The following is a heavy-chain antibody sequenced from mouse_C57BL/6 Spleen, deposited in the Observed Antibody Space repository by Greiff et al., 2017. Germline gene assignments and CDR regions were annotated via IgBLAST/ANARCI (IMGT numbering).Heavy chain of an antibody. J-gene: IGHJ1*03. CDR3: ARKGFTTVVATDGYFDV. V-gene: IGHV1-81*01. Sequence: QVQLKESGAELARPGASVKLSCKASGYTFTSYGISWVKQRTGQGLEWIGEIYPRSGNTYYTEKFKGKATLTADKSSSTAYMELRSLTSGDSAVYFCARKGFTTVVATDGYFDVWGTGTTVTVSS. D-gene: IGHD1-1*01. CDR1: GYTFTSYG. CDR2: IYPRSGNT.